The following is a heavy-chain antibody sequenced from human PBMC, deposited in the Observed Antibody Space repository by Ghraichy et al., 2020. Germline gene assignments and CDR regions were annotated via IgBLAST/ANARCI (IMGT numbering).Heavy chain of an antibody. CDR1: GFTFSTYW. V-gene: IGHV3-7*03. CDR2: MNQDGSEI. J-gene: IGHJ4*02. CDR3: ARDPSAGSTAWYYFDD. D-gene: IGHD1-1*01. Sequence: GESLNISCVVSGFTFSTYWMTWVRQAPGKGLEWVAYMNQDGSEIHYVDSVKGRFTISRENAKNSLHLQMNSLRAEDTAVYYCARDPSAGSTAWYYFDDWSQGNLVTVSS.